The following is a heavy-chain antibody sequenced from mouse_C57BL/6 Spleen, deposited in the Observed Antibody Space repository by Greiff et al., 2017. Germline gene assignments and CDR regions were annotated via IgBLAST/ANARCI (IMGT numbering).Heavy chain of an antibody. Sequence: QVQLQQPGAELVKPGASVKLSCKASGYTFTSYWMHWVKQRPGQGLEWIGMIHPNSGSTNYNEKFKSKATLTVDKSSSTAYMQLSSLTSEDSAVXYCASYDDYGGGYAMDYWGQGTSVTVSS. CDR3: ASYDDYGGGYAMDY. CDR2: IHPNSGST. CDR1: GYTFTSYW. J-gene: IGHJ4*01. D-gene: IGHD2-4*01. V-gene: IGHV1-64*01.